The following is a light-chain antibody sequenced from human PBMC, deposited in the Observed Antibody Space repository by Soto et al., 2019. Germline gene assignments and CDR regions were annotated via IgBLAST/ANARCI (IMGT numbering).Light chain of an antibody. Sequence: QLVLTQPPSVSGAPGQRVTISCTWSSSNIGAGYDVHWYQQLPGTAPKLLIYGNSKRPSGVPDRFSGSKSGTSASLAINGLQAEDEADYYCQSYDSSLSAVVFGGGTKVTVL. V-gene: IGLV1-40*01. CDR2: GNS. CDR1: SSNIGAGYD. J-gene: IGLJ2*01. CDR3: QSYDSSLSAVV.